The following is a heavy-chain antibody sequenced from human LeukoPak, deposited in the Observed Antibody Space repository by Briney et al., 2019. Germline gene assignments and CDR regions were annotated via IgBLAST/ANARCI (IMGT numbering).Heavy chain of an antibody. D-gene: IGHD2-21*01. V-gene: IGHV1-8*01. Sequence: GASVKVSCKASGYTFTSYDINWVRQATGQGLEWMGWMNPNSGNTGYAQKFQGRVTMTRNTSISTAYMELSSLRSEDTVVYYCARGGDCGGDCYSSPTDYWGQGTLVTVSS. CDR3: ARGGDCGGDCYSSPTDY. J-gene: IGHJ4*02. CDR2: MNPNSGNT. CDR1: GYTFTSYD.